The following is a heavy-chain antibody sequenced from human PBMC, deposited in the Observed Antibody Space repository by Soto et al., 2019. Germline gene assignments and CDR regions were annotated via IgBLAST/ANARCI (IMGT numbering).Heavy chain of an antibody. V-gene: IGHV5-51*01. CDR3: ARQRYFDY. J-gene: IGHJ4*02. CDR2: IYPGDSNI. CDR1: GYIFHNYW. Sequence: GESLKISCHASGYIFHNYWIGWVRQMPGKVLERLGIIYPGDSNIRYNPSFQGQVTISADKALSTTYLHWSSLKASDTAMYYCARQRYFDYWGQGTLVTVSS.